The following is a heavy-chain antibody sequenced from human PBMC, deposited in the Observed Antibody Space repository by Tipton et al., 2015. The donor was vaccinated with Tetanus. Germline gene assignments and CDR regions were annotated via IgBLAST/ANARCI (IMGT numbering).Heavy chain of an antibody. CDR1: GFTFSHFA. D-gene: IGHD1-14*01. CDR2: LSHDGGNI. V-gene: IGHV3-23*01. CDR3: EAQRTSEDF. J-gene: IGHJ4*02. Sequence: SLRLSCVASGFTFSHFAVSWVRRAPGRGLEWVSSLSHDGGNIYYADFARGRFTISRDNSKNILFLQMDDLRAEDTAIYYCEAQRTSEDFWGQGTLVTASS.